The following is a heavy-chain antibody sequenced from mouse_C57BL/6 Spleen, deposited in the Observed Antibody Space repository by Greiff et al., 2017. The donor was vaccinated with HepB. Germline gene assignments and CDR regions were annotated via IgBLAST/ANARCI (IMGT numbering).Heavy chain of an antibody. CDR2: INPNNGGT. V-gene: IGHV1-18*01. CDR1: GYTFSDYK. CDR3: ARKEGEDSSGLFAY. Sequence: DVQLQVSGPELVKPGASVKIPCKASGYTFSDYKMDWVKQSHGKSPEWIGDINPNNGGTIYNQKFKGKATLTVDKSSSTAYMELRSLTSEDTAVYYCARKEGEDSSGLFAYWGQGALVTVSA. J-gene: IGHJ3*01. D-gene: IGHD3-2*02.